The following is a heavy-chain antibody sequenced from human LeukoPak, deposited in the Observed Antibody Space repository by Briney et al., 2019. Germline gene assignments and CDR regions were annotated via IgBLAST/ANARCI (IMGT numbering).Heavy chain of an antibody. Sequence: GGSLRLSCAASGFTFSRHGMRWVRQAPGKGLEWVAVTSYDGSNEYYTDTVKGRFTISRDNSRNMVFLQMNSLRHEDTGVYYCARDPEYSYGYSFDYWGQGTPVTVSS. CDR3: ARDPEYSYGYSFDY. CDR1: GFTFSRHG. CDR2: TSYDGSNE. V-gene: IGHV3-30*03. D-gene: IGHD5-18*01. J-gene: IGHJ4*02.